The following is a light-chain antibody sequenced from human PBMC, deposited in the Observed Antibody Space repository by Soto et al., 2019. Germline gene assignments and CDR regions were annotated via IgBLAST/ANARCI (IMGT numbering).Light chain of an antibody. V-gene: IGKV1-5*03. J-gene: IGKJ1*01. CDR1: QSISRW. CDR2: KAS. Sequence: IQSISRWLTWYHQKPGKAPKLLIYKASSLESGVPSRFSGSGSVTEFTLTTTCLQPVEFPPYYCQQYTSYPPQRTCRPGTQVEIK. CDR3: QQYTSYPPQRT.